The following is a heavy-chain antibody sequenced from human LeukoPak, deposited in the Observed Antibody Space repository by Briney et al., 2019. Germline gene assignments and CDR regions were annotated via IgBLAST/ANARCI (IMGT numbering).Heavy chain of an antibody. CDR1: GFPFSHYA. CDR2: LSYDGSNS. D-gene: IGHD3-10*01. Sequence: GRSLRLSCAASGFPFSHYAVQWVRQAPGKGLEWVALLSYDGSNSYYADSVRGQFTISRDNSKNMLYLQMNSLRTEDTAVYYCARAHYYGSGSFYTVDYWGQGTLVTVSS. V-gene: IGHV3-30-3*01. J-gene: IGHJ4*02. CDR3: ARAHYYGSGSFYTVDY.